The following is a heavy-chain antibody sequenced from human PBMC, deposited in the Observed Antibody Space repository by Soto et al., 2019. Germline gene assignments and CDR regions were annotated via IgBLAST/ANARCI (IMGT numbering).Heavy chain of an antibody. Sequence: PGGSLRLSCAASGFTFNNYWMHWVRQAPGKGLVWVSHINTDGSTTRYADSVKGRFTVSRDNAKNTLYLQMNTVRVEDTATYYCARTWSQYQHFDYWGQGALVTVSS. CDR2: INTDGSTT. CDR1: GFTFNNYW. D-gene: IGHD2-2*01. CDR3: ARTWSQYQHFDY. J-gene: IGHJ4*02. V-gene: IGHV3-74*01.